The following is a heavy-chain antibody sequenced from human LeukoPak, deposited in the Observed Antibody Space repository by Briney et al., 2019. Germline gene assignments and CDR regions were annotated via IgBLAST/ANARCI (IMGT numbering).Heavy chain of an antibody. J-gene: IGHJ4*02. CDR1: GFTFSTYW. D-gene: IGHD3-10*01. CDR3: AKLAKYFYGSETYYFFEH. V-gene: IGHV3-7*01. Sequence: GGSLRLSCAASGFTFSTYWMSWVRQAPGKGLEWVANIKQDGSDKYCVDSVKGRFTISRDNAKNSLYLQMNSLRVEDTAVYYCAKLAKYFYGSETYYFFEHWGQGTPVTASS. CDR2: IKQDGSDK.